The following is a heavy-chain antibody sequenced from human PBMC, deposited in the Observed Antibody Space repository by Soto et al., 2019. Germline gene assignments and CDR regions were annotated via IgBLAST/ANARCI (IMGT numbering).Heavy chain of an antibody. CDR1: GFTFSSYG. V-gene: IGHV3-30*18. Sequence: QVQLVESGGGVVQPGRSLRLSCAASGFTFSSYGRHWVRQAPGKGLEWVAVISYDGSNKYYADSVKGRFTISRDNSKNTLYLQMNSLRAEDTAVYYCAKDTTVTTRYYFDYWGQGTLVTVSS. D-gene: IGHD4-17*01. CDR3: AKDTTVTTRYYFDY. J-gene: IGHJ4*02. CDR2: ISYDGSNK.